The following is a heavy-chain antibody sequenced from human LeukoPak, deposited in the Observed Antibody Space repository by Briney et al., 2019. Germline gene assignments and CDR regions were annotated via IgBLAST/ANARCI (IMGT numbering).Heavy chain of an antibody. CDR3: ASSYYDFWSGCSVDYYMDV. Sequence: SETLSLTCTVSGGSISSYYWSWIRQPPGKGLEWIGYIYYSGSTNYNPSLKSRVTISVDTSKNQFSLKLSSVTAADTAVYYCASSYYDFWSGCSVDYYMDVWGKGTTVTVSS. V-gene: IGHV4-59*01. D-gene: IGHD3-3*01. CDR1: GGSISSYY. J-gene: IGHJ6*03. CDR2: IYYSGST.